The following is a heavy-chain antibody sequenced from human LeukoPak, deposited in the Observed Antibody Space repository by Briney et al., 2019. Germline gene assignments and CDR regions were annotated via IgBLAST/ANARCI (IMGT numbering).Heavy chain of an antibody. CDR2: IYRDGSDT. CDR3: ATDSGHAFSF. Sequence: GGSLRLSCAPSGFTFNTAWMHWVRQPPGKGRVWVSRIYRDGSDTTYADSVKGRFIISRDNAKNTLYLQMNSLRGDDTAVYYWATDSGHAFSFWGQRTMVTVSS. D-gene: IGHD3-10*01. CDR1: GFTFNTAW. V-gene: IGHV3-74*03. J-gene: IGHJ3*01.